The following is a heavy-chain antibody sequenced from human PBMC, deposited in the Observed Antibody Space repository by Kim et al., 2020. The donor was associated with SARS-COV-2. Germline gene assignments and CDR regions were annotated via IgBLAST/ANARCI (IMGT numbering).Heavy chain of an antibody. J-gene: IGHJ5*02. V-gene: IGHV4-59*08. D-gene: IGHD6-6*01. Sequence: NNTPPLKSRVTISGDTSKNKFSLKLSPVTAADTAVYYCARQQLVPHWFDPWGQGTLVTVSS. CDR3: ARQQLVPHWFDP.